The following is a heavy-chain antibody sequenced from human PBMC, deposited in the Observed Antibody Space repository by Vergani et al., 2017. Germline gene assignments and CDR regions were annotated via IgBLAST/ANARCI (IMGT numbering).Heavy chain of an antibody. CDR1: GGSFSGYY. CDR3: ARGRKNPTITMVRGAPCVYFDY. Sequence: QVQLQQWGAGLLKPSETLSLTCAVYGGSFSGYYWSWIRQPPGKGLEWIGEINHSESTNYNPFLKSRVTISVDSSKNQFSLKLSSVTAADTAVYYCARGRKNPTITMVRGAPCVYFDYWGQGTLVTVSS. V-gene: IGHV4-34*01. D-gene: IGHD3-10*01. J-gene: IGHJ4*02. CDR2: INHSEST.